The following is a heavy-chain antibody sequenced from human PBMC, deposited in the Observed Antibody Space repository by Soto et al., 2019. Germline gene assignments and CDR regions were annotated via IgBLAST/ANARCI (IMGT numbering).Heavy chain of an antibody. CDR3: AKDKDGGYDSSGYFDY. CDR1: GFTFDDYT. Sequence: EVQLVESGGVVVQPGGSLRLSCAASGFTFDDYTMYWVRQAPGKGLEWVSLISWDGGSTYYADSVKGRFTISRDNSKNSLYLQMNSLRTEDTALYYCAKDKDGGYDSSGYFDYWGQGTLVTVSS. D-gene: IGHD3-22*01. V-gene: IGHV3-43*01. CDR2: ISWDGGST. J-gene: IGHJ4*02.